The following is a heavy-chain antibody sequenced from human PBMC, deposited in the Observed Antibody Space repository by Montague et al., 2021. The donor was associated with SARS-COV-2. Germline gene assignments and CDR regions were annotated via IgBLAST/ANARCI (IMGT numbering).Heavy chain of an antibody. Sequence: SETLSLTCTVSGGSISSSSYYWGWIRQPPGKGLEWIGSIYYSGSTYYNPSLKSRVTISVDTSKNQFSLKLSSVTAADTAVYYCAGSPPGIAAAGTVAAFDIWGQGTMVTVPS. CDR2: IYYSGST. D-gene: IGHD6-13*01. CDR1: GGSISSSSYY. V-gene: IGHV4-39*01. CDR3: AGSPPGIAAAGTVAAFDI. J-gene: IGHJ3*02.